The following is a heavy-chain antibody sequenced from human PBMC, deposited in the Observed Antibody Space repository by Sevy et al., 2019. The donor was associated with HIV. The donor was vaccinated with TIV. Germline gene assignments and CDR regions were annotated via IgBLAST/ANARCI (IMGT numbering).Heavy chain of an antibody. V-gene: IGHV3-33*06. CDR1: GFTFSSYG. J-gene: IGHJ4*02. Sequence: GGSLRLSCAASGFTFSSYGMHWVRQAPGKGLEWVAVIWYDGSNQYYADSVKGRFTSSRDNCRNTLYLQMNSRRVEDTAVYYCAKKGWDGYNIPIDYWGQGTLATVSS. D-gene: IGHD5-12*01. CDR2: IWYDGSNQ. CDR3: AKKGWDGYNIPIDY.